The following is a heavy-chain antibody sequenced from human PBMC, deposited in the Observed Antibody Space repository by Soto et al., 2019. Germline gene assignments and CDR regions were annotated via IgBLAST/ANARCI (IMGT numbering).Heavy chain of an antibody. V-gene: IGHV4-31*03. D-gene: IGHD4-17*01. CDR3: ARDLGYGDAYAFDI. CDR1: GGSISSGGYY. CDR2: IYYSGST. J-gene: IGHJ3*02. Sequence: SETLSLTCTVSGGSISSGGYYWSWIRQHPGKGLGWIGYIYYSGSTYYNPSLKSRVTISVDTSKNQFSLKLSSVTAADTVVYYCARDLGYGDAYAFDIWGQGTMVTVSS.